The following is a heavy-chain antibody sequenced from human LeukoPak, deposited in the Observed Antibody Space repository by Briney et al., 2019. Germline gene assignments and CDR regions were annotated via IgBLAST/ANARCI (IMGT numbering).Heavy chain of an antibody. CDR3: ANSVRYLDSPHGD. Sequence: GGSLRLSCAASGFTFSSYAMHWVRQAPGKGLEWVAVISYDGSNKYYADSVKGRFTISRDNSKNTLYLQMNSLRAEDTAVYYCANSVRYLDSPHGDWGQGTLVTVSS. J-gene: IGHJ4*02. CDR2: ISYDGSNK. D-gene: IGHD3-9*01. V-gene: IGHV3-30*04. CDR1: GFTFSSYA.